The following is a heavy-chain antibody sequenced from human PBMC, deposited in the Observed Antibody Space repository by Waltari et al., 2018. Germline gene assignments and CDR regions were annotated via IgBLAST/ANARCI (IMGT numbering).Heavy chain of an antibody. Sequence: QVQLVQSGAEVKKPGASVKVSCKASGYPFPSSDINWVRQATGQGLEWMGWMNPNSGNTGYAQKFQGRVTITRNTSISTAYMELSSLRSEDTAVYYCARGRKSGGRDWFDPWGQGTLVTVSS. V-gene: IGHV1-8*03. CDR3: ARGRKSGGRDWFDP. CDR1: GYPFPSSD. D-gene: IGHD2-15*01. J-gene: IGHJ5*02. CDR2: MNPNSGNT.